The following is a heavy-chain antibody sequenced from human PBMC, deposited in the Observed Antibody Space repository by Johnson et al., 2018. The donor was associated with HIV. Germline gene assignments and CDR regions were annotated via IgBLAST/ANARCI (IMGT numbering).Heavy chain of an antibody. J-gene: IGHJ3*02. V-gene: IGHV3-30*02. Sequence: QVHLVESGGGLVQPGGSLKLSCAASAFTFSSYGMHWVRQAPGKGLEWVAFIRSDGSTEYYADSVKGRFTIYRDNSKNTLYLQRNSLRAEDTAVYYCARGAPRALNAFDIWGQGTMVTVSS. CDR2: IRSDGSTE. CDR3: ARGAPRALNAFDI. D-gene: IGHD6-6*01. CDR1: AFTFSSYG.